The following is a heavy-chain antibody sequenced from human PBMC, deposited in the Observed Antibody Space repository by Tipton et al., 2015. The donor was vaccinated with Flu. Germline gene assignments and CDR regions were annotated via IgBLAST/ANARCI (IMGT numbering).Heavy chain of an antibody. CDR1: GFTFSDYW. CDR3: ATIPPGDAFHL. J-gene: IGHJ3*01. D-gene: IGHD2-2*02. CDR2: INSGGSST. Sequence: SLRLSCAASGFTFSDYWMHWVRRAPGKGLVWVSRINSGGSSTNYADSVRGRFTISRDNAKNTVYLQMNNLRAEDTAVYYCATIPPGDAFHLWGQGTMVTVSS. V-gene: IGHV3-74*01.